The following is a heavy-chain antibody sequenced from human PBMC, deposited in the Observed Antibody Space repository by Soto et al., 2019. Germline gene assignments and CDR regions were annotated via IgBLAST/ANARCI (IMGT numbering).Heavy chain of an antibody. D-gene: IGHD3-3*01. CDR2: IWYDGSNK. V-gene: IGHV3-33*01. CDR3: ARAPYLYDFWSGYFSGMDV. CDR1: GFTFSSYG. J-gene: IGHJ6*02. Sequence: SCAASGFTFSSYGMHWVRQAPGKGLEWVAVIWYDGSNKYYADSVKGRFTISRDNSKNTLYLQMNSLRAEDTAVYYCARAPYLYDFWSGYFSGMDVWGQGTTVTVSS.